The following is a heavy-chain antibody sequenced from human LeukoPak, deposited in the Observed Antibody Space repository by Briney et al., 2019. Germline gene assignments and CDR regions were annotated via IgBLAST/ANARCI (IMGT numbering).Heavy chain of an antibody. CDR2: IIPILGIA. CDR1: RGTFSSET. J-gene: IGHJ4*02. CDR3: ARDPGYCSSPSCYTRMGY. Sequence: AASVKRCCKHSRGTFSSETGSWLRQAPGQGLEWMGRIIPILGIANYAQKFQGRVTITADKSTSTAYMELSSLRSEDTAVYYCARDPGYCSSPSCYTRMGYWGQGTLVTVSS. V-gene: IGHV1-69*04. D-gene: IGHD2-2*02.